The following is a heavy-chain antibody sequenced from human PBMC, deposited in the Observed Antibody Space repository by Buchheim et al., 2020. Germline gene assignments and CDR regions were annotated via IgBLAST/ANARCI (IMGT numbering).Heavy chain of an antibody. CDR3: ARVPPGIAPGIYFDY. D-gene: IGHD1-26*01. CDR1: GGTFSSYA. V-gene: IGHV1-8*02. CDR2: INPNSGNT. J-gene: IGHJ4*02. Sequence: QVQLVQSGAEVKKPGSSVKVSCKASGGTFSSYAISWVRQAPGQGLEWMGWINPNSGNTGYAQKFQGRVTMTRNTSISTAYMELSSLRSEDTAVYYCARVPPGIAPGIYFDYWGQGTL.